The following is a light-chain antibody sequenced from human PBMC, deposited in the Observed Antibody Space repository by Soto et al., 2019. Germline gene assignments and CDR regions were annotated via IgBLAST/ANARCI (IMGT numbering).Light chain of an antibody. V-gene: IGKV3-15*01. CDR1: QSVSSY. CDR3: QQYNNWPWT. J-gene: IGKJ1*01. Sequence: EIVMTQSPATLSVSPGERATLSCRASQSVSSYLAWYQQKPGQVPRLLISGASTRATGVPDRFSGSGSGAEFSLTISSLQSEDFAVYYCQQYNNWPWTVGQGTKVDIK. CDR2: GAS.